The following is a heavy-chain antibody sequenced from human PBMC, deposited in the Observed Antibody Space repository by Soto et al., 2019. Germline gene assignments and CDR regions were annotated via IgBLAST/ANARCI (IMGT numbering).Heavy chain of an antibody. D-gene: IGHD4-4*01. CDR1: GYPFSDNQ. V-gene: IGHV1-2*02. CDR3: ARKHSLDYIRWGLDP. J-gene: IGHJ5*02. Sequence: QVQLVQSGSEVKKPGASVKVSCKASGYPFSDNQIHWLRRAPGQGLEWMGRINPKSDDTNYAQKFQGRVTMTRDTSIDTDYLELTGLTSDDTATYYCARKHSLDYIRWGLDPWGQGTLVTVSS. CDR2: INPKSDDT.